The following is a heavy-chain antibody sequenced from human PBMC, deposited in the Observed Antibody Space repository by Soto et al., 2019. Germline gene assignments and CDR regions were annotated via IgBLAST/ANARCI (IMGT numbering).Heavy chain of an antibody. Sequence: GGSLRLSCAASGFTFSSYGMHWVRQAPGKGLEWVAVIWYDGSNKYYADSVKGRFTISRDSSKNTLYLQMNSLRAEDTAIYYCACPTTAAAAKTGFDYCGQGTLVTVAS. CDR3: ACPTTAAAAKTGFDY. CDR2: IWYDGSNK. V-gene: IGHV3-33*01. CDR1: GFTFSSYG. J-gene: IGHJ4*02. D-gene: IGHD6-13*01.